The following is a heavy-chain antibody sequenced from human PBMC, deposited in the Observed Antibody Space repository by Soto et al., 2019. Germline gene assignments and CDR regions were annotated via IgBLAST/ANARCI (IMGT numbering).Heavy chain of an antibody. V-gene: IGHV4-61*05. J-gene: IGHJ4*02. CDR2: IYYSGST. Sequence: SETLSLTCTVSGDSIRSSSHYWAWNRQPPGKGLEWIGYIYYSGSTNYNPSLKSRVTISVDTSKNQFSLKLSSVTAADTAVYYCARLGGYYQAFDSWGQGTLVTVSS. CDR3: ARLGGYYQAFDS. CDR1: GDSIRSSSHY. D-gene: IGHD3-22*01.